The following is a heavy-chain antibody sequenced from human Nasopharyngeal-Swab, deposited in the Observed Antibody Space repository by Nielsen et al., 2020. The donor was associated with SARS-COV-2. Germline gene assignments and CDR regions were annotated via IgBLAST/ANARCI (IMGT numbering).Heavy chain of an antibody. CDR1: GFSFSSYE. Sequence: GGSLRLSCAASGFSFSSYEMNWVRQAPGKGLDWLSYIGNGGISIYYADSVKGRFTISRDNAKNSVFLQMNSLRAEDTAVYYCAREVPYSGHDDAFEIWGQGTMVTVSA. CDR3: AREVPYSGHDDAFEI. CDR2: IGNGGISI. J-gene: IGHJ3*02. V-gene: IGHV3-48*03. D-gene: IGHD5-12*01.